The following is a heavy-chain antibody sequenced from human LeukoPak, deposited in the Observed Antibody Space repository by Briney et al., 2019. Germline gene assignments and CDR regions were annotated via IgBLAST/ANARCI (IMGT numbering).Heavy chain of an antibody. CDR2: ISEDGGST. D-gene: IGHD3-3*01. CDR3: AKDAFGLERY. V-gene: IGHV3-43*02. Sequence: VGSLRLSCTASGFPFDDYAMDWVPEAPGKGLEWGSLISEDGGSTYYADSVKGRFNISRDNSENTLYLQLNSLRTEDTALYYCAKDAFGLERYWGQGTLVTVSS. CDR1: GFPFDDYA. J-gene: IGHJ4*02.